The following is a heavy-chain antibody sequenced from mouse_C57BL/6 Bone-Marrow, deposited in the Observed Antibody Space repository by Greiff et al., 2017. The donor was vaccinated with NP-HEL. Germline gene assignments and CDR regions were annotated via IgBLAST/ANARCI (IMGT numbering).Heavy chain of an antibody. Sequence: QVQLQQPGAELVKPGASVKMSCKASGYTFTSYWITWVKQRPGQGLEWIGDIYPGSGSTNYNEKFKSKATLTVDTSSSTAYMQLSSLTSEDSAVYYGAKGHYYYGSSYAMDYWGQGTSVTVAS. J-gene: IGHJ4*01. CDR3: AKGHYYYGSSYAMDY. CDR2: IYPGSGST. V-gene: IGHV1-55*01. D-gene: IGHD1-1*01. CDR1: GYTFTSYW.